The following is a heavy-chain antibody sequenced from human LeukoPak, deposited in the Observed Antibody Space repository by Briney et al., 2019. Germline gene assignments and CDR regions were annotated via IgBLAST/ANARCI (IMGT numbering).Heavy chain of an antibody. D-gene: IGHD5-12*01. Sequence: SQTLSLTCAISGDSVSSDSAAWNWISPSPSRGLEWLGRTYYRSRWYYDYAISVKSRININPDTSKNQFSLQLKSVTPEDTAVYYCIRDSGYGLDAFDIWDQGKMVTVSS. V-gene: IGHV6-1*01. CDR3: IRDSGYGLDAFDI. J-gene: IGHJ3*02. CDR1: GDSVSSDSAA. CDR2: TYYRSRWYY.